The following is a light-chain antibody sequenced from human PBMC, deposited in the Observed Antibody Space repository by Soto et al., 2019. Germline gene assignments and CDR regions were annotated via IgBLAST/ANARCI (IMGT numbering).Light chain of an antibody. CDR3: VAWDDNLRARV. V-gene: IGLV1-47*01. CDR1: RSNIGSSI. Sequence: QSVLTQPPPLSGTPGQTVTVSCFGSRSNIGSSIVHWYQQLPGTAPKHLIYMNNQRPSGVPDRFSGSKSGTSASLVISGLRSEDEADYYCVAWDDNLRARVFGGGTKLTVL. J-gene: IGLJ3*02. CDR2: MNN.